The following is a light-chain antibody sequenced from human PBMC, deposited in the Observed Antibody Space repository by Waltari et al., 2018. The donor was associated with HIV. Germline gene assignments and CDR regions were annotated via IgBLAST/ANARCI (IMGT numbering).Light chain of an antibody. CDR2: EVS. CDR3: SSYTSSSTSHV. J-gene: IGLJ1*01. CDR1: SSDVGGYHY. Sequence: QSALTQPASVSGSPGQSITISCTGTSSDVGGYHYVSWYQQHPGQAPKLMIYEVSNRPSAFSNRFSGSKSSNTATLTISGLQAEDKADYYCSSYTSSSTSHVFGTGTKVTVL. V-gene: IGLV2-14*01.